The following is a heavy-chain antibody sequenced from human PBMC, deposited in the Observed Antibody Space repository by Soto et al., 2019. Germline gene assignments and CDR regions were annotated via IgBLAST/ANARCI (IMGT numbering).Heavy chain of an antibody. Sequence: QVQLVQSGGEVKKPGASVKVSCKASGYTFTSSGISWVRQAPGQGLEWMGWISAYNVKTNYGQKFQGRVTMTTDTSTSTAYMELRSLRSDDTAVYYCARVFGSGTQSAFFFDYWGQGTLVTVSS. CDR3: ARVFGSGTQSAFFFDY. V-gene: IGHV1-18*04. CDR1: GYTFTSSG. D-gene: IGHD3-10*01. CDR2: ISAYNVKT. J-gene: IGHJ4*02.